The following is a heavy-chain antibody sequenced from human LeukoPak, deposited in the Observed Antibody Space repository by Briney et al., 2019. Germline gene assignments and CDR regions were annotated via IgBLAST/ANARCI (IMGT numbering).Heavy chain of an antibody. J-gene: IGHJ4*02. Sequence: GWSLRLSCAASGFTFSSYAMSWVRQAPGKGLEWVSGISASGGNTYYAEYVKGRFTISRDTSKSTMYLQMKRLRAEDTAVYYCAKGPSTVTTRGYFDYWGQGTLVTVSS. CDR2: ISASGGNT. V-gene: IGHV3-23*01. CDR1: GFTFSSYA. D-gene: IGHD4-17*01. CDR3: AKGPSTVTTRGYFDY.